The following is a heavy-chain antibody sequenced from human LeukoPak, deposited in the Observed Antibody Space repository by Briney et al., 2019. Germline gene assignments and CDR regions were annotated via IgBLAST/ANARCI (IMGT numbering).Heavy chain of an antibody. Sequence: ASVKVSCKASGYTFTSYGISWVRQAPGQGLEWMGWISAHNGNTNYAQKLQGRVTMTTDTSTSTAYMELRSLRSDDTAVYYCARDILRRIAALADYWGQGTLVTVSS. D-gene: IGHD6-13*01. CDR2: ISAHNGNT. CDR3: ARDILRRIAALADY. CDR1: GYTFTSYG. J-gene: IGHJ4*02. V-gene: IGHV1-18*01.